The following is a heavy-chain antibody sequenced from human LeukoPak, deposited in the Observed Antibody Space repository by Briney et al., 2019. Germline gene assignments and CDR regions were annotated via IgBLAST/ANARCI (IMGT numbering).Heavy chain of an antibody. Sequence: GGSLRLSCAASGFTFSSYAMSWVRQAPGKGLEWVSAISGSGGSTHYADSVKGRFTISRDNSKNTLYLQMNSLRAEDTAVYYCAKSGVLMVYAILDYWGQGTLVTVSS. CDR2: ISGSGGST. CDR1: GFTFSSYA. J-gene: IGHJ4*02. V-gene: IGHV3-23*01. CDR3: AKSGVLMVYAILDY. D-gene: IGHD2-8*01.